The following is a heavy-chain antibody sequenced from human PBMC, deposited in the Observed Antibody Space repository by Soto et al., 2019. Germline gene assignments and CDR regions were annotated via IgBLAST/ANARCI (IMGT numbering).Heavy chain of an antibody. D-gene: IGHD2-8*01. CDR3: AHSGGSLGNGWFDP. Sequence: QITLKESGPALVKPTQTLTLTCSFSGFSLSTSGVSVGWIRQPPGKALEWLALIYWDDDKRYSPFLKSRLTMSKDTSKNQVVLTMTNMDPLDTATYYCAHSGGSLGNGWFDPWGQGTLVTVSS. J-gene: IGHJ5*02. V-gene: IGHV2-5*02. CDR1: GFSLSTSGVS. CDR2: IYWDDDK.